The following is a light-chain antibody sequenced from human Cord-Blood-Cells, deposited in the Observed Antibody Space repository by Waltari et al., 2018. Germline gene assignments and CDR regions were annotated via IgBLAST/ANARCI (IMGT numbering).Light chain of an antibody. CDR2: GAS. Sequence: IVLTQSPGTLSLSPGDSATPSCRASQSVRSSYLAWYQQKPGQAPRLLIYGASSRATGIPDRFSGSGSGTDFTLTISRLEPEDFAVYYCQQYGSSFTFGPGTKVDIK. CDR3: QQYGSSFT. V-gene: IGKV3-20*01. J-gene: IGKJ3*01. CDR1: QSVRSSY.